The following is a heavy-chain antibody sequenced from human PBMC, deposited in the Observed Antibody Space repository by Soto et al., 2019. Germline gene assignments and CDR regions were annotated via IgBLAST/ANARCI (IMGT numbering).Heavy chain of an antibody. D-gene: IGHD3-10*01. CDR2: ILDSGTT. V-gene: IGHV4-59*08. CDR1: GGSFNSYH. J-gene: IGHJ4*02. Sequence: SETLSLTWTVSGGSFNSYHWSWLRQPPGKGLEWIGYILDSGTTTYNPSLKSRVTISADTSKNQFSLKLSSVTAADTAVYYCAGEIPRGFRFDYWGQGTLVTVSS. CDR3: AGEIPRGFRFDY.